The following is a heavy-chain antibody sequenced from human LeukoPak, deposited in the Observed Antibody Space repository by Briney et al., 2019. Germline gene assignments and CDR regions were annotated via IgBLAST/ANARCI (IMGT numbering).Heavy chain of an antibody. CDR1: GGSISSSSYY. CDR2: IYHSGIT. D-gene: IGHD2-21*02. Sequence: SETLSLTCTVSGGSISSSSYYWGWIRQSPGKGLEWIGSIYHSGITYYNPSLKSRVTISVDTSKNHFSLRLTSATAADTAVYYCARVPARRVVTTPSYFDSWGQGTLVTVSS. CDR3: ARVPARRVVTTPSYFDS. J-gene: IGHJ4*02. V-gene: IGHV4-39*07.